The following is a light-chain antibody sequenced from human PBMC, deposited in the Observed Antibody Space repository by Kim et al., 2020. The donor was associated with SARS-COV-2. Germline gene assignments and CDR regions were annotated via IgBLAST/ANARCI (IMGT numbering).Light chain of an antibody. CDR2: KDS. Sequence: SYELTQPSSVSVSPGQTARITCSGDVLAKKYARWFQQKPGQAPVLVIYKDSERPSGIPERFSGSSSGTTVTLTISGAQVEDEADYYCYSAPDNAWVFGGGTKLTVL. J-gene: IGLJ3*02. CDR1: VLAKKY. V-gene: IGLV3-27*01. CDR3: YSAPDNAWV.